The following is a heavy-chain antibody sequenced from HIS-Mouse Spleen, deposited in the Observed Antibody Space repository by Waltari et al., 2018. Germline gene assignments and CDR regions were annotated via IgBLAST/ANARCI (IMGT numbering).Heavy chain of an antibody. CDR2: IYYSGST. CDR3: AREIPYSSSWYDWYFDL. V-gene: IGHV4-39*07. J-gene: IGHJ2*01. D-gene: IGHD6-13*01. Sequence: QLQLQESGPGLVKPSETLSLPCTVSGGSISSSSYHWGWLRQPPGKGLEWIGCIYYSGSTYYNPSLKSRVTISVDTSKNQFSLKLSSVTAADTAVYYCAREIPYSSSWYDWYFDLWGRGTLVTVSS. CDR1: GGSISSSSYH.